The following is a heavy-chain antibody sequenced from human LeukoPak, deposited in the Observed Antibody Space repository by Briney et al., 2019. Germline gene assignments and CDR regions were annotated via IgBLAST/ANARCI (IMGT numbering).Heavy chain of an antibody. Sequence: PSETLSLTCTVSGGSISSYYWSWIRQPPGKGLEWTGYIYYSGSTNYNPSLKSRVTISVDTSKNQFSLKLSSVTAADTAVYYCARSRYDYVWGSYRFNWFDPWGQGTLVTVSS. CDR1: GGSISSYY. J-gene: IGHJ5*02. CDR2: IYYSGST. V-gene: IGHV4-59*01. CDR3: ARSRYDYVWGSYRFNWFDP. D-gene: IGHD3-16*02.